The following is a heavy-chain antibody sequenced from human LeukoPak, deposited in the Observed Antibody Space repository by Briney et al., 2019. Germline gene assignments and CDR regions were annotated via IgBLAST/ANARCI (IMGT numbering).Heavy chain of an antibody. D-gene: IGHD3-22*01. J-gene: IGHJ6*02. Sequence: GGSLRLSCAASGFTFSSYGMHWVRQAPGKGLEWVAVIWYDGSNKYYADSVKGRFTISRDNSKNTLYLQMNSLRAEDTAVYYCARVRRYYYDSSGYYDYYYGMDVWGQGTTVTVSS. CDR3: ARVRRYYYDSSGYYDYYYGMDV. CDR1: GFTFSSYG. V-gene: IGHV3-33*01. CDR2: IWYDGSNK.